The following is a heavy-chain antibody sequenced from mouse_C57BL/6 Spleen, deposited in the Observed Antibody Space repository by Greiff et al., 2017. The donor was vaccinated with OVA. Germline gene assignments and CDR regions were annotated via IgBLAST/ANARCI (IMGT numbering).Heavy chain of an antibody. CDR1: GFTFSDYG. V-gene: IGHV5-17*01. J-gene: IGHJ4*01. Sequence: DVHLVESGGGLVKPGGSLKLSCAASGFTFSDYGMHWVRQAPEKGLEWVAYISSGSSTIYYADTVKGRFTISRDNAKNTLFLQMTSLRSEDTAMYYCARFYDSSYAMDYWGQGTSVTVSS. CDR2: ISSGSSTI. CDR3: ARFYDSSYAMDY. D-gene: IGHD2-4*01.